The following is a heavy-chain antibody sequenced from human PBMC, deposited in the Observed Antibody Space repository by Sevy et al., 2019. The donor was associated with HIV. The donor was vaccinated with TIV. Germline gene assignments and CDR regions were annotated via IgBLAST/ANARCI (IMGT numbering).Heavy chain of an antibody. Sequence: GGSLRLSCAASGFTFSRYTMHWVRQAPGKGLEWVAVISYDGGNKYYADSVKGRFTISRDNSKNTLYLQMNSLRAEDTAVYYCARDRGWYYYGSGSPEEYYRMDVWGQRTTVTVSS. V-gene: IGHV3-30-3*01. J-gene: IGHJ6*02. D-gene: IGHD3-10*01. CDR3: ARDRGWYYYGSGSPEEYYRMDV. CDR1: GFTFSRYT. CDR2: ISYDGGNK.